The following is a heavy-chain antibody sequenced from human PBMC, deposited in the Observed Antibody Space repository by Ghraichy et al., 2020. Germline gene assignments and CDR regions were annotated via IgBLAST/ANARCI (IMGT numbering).Heavy chain of an antibody. Sequence: SETLSLTCTVSGYSISSGYYWGWIRQPPGKGLEWIGSIYHSGSTYYNPSLKSRVTISVDTSKNQFSLKLSSVTAADTAVYYCARDYVDGSVWRGFDPWGQGTLVTVSS. D-gene: IGHD3-16*01. CDR1: GYSISSGYY. CDR2: IYHSGST. J-gene: IGHJ5*02. CDR3: ARDYVDGSVWRGFDP. V-gene: IGHV4-38-2*02.